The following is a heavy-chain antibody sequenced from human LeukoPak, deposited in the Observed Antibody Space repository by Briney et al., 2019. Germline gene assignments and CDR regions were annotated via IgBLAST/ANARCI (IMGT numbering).Heavy chain of an antibody. CDR3: IRDLFDDYSLDY. D-gene: IGHD3-16*01. CDR2: INSDSSLM. Sequence: GGSLRLSCAASGFTFSSYSMNWVRQAPGKGLEWVSSINSDSSLMFYAESVKGRFTISRGNARNSLYLQMNSLRAEDTAVYYCIRDLFDDYSLDYWGQGALVTVSS. J-gene: IGHJ4*02. CDR1: GFTFSSYS. V-gene: IGHV3-21*01.